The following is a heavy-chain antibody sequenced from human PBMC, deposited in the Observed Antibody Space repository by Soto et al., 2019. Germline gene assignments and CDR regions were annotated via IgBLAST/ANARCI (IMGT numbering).Heavy chain of an antibody. CDR2: VFHSGSS. CDR1: GASVTGFY. V-gene: IGHV4-59*02. D-gene: IGHD1-7*01. J-gene: IGHJ6*02. CDR3: ARKLELRGSYYYYYDMDV. Sequence: SETLSLTCTVSGASVTGFYWSWIRQPPGKGLEWIGYVFHSGSSNYNPSLKSRVTISVDTSKSQISLRLTSVTAADTAVYYCARKLELRGSYYYYYDMDVWGQGTTVTVSS.